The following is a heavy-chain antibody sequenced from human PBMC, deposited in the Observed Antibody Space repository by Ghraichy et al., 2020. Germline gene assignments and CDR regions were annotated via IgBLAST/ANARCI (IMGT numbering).Heavy chain of an antibody. D-gene: IGHD3-10*01. CDR2: IIPILGIA. CDR3: ARVGLPIYHYYYYMDV. CDR1: GGTFSSYA. V-gene: IGHV1-69*04. J-gene: IGHJ6*03. Sequence: SVKVSCKASGGTFSSYAISWVRQAPGQGLEWMGRIIPILGIANYAQKFQGRVTITADKSTSTAYMELSSLRSEDTAVYYCARVGLPIYHYYYYMDVWGKGTTVTVSS.